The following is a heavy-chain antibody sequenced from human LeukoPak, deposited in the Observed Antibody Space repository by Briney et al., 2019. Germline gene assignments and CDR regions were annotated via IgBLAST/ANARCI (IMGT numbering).Heavy chain of an antibody. CDR1: GFTFRSYA. Sequence: GGSLRLPCTASGFTFRSYAMSWGRRAPGKGLDWVSTITGSGGTTYYADSSDSVKGRLTISRDHSKNTMYLQMNSLTAEATAVYYCAKRRAYTAYDSDYFDYWGQGTMVTVSS. CDR2: ITGSGGTT. J-gene: IGHJ4*02. V-gene: IGHV3-23*01. D-gene: IGHD5-12*01. CDR3: AKRRAYTAYDSDYFDY.